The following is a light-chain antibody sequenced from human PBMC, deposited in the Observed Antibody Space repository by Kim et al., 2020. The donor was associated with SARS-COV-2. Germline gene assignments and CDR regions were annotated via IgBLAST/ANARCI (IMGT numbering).Light chain of an antibody. CDR2: GAS. Sequence: GEEADHSCRAGQGGGSGYLAWCQQRPGQAPRLPLYGASRGANGVPDRFCGSGAGRDITLTNSRLGPEEFAVYYCQQNGSSTRRFGQGTKVEIK. J-gene: IGKJ1*01. CDR1: QGGGSGY. V-gene: IGKV3-20*01. CDR3: QQNGSSTRR.